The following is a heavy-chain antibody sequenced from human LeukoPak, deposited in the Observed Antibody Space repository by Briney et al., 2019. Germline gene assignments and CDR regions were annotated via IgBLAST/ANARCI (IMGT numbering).Heavy chain of an antibody. CDR2: ISSDGDST. Sequence: GGSLRLSCAASGFTFNSYAMQWVRQAPGKGLEYVSGISSDGDSTYYANSVKGRFTISRDNSKNMLYLQMGSLRAEDMAMYYCARADCSSSSCYTVAYWGQGTLVTVSS. J-gene: IGHJ4*02. CDR1: GFTFNSYA. V-gene: IGHV3-64*01. D-gene: IGHD2-2*02. CDR3: ARADCSSSSCYTVAY.